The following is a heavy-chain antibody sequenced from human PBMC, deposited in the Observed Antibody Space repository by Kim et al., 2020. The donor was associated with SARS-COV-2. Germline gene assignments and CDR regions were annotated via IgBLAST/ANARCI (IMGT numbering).Heavy chain of an antibody. J-gene: IGHJ3*02. V-gene: IGHV5-51*01. CDR3: ARHTARGWIQLWSHDDAFDI. CDR2: IYPGDSDT. D-gene: IGHD5-18*01. Sequence: GESLQISCKGSGYSFTSYWIGWVRQMPGKGLEWMGIIYPGDSDTRYSPSFQGQVTISADKSISTAYLQWSSLKASDTAMYYCARHTARGWIQLWSHDDAFDIWGQGTMVTVSS. CDR1: GYSFTSYW.